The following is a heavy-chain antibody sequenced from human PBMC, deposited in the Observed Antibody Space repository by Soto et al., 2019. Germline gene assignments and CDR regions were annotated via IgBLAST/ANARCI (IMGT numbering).Heavy chain of an antibody. Sequence: PGESLKISCKGSGYVFTSYWIGWVRQLPGKGLEWMGIIYPGDSGTRHSPSFQGQVTISADKSVSTAYLQWSSLKASDTAMYYCPPLGGRTRTTVGPRDNCNWYYSSGQGTLEIVSS. D-gene: IGHD1-7*01. CDR3: PPLGGRTRTTVGPRDNCNWYYS. J-gene: IGHJ5*01. V-gene: IGHV5-51*01. CDR2: IYPGDSGT. CDR1: GYVFTSYW.